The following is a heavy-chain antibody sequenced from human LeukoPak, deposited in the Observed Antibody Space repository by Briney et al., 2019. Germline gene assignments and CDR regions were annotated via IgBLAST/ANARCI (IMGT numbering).Heavy chain of an antibody. CDR1: GFTFSNYS. D-gene: IGHD4-17*01. J-gene: IGHJ4*02. Sequence: PGGSLRLSCAASGFTFSNYSMSWVRQAPGKGLEWVSTISGTGGTTYYADSVKGRFTISRDNSKNTLFLQFNSLRADDTAAYYCAKGRGTTVTAAANYWGQGTLVTVSS. CDR3: AKGRGTTVTAAANY. CDR2: ISGTGGTT. V-gene: IGHV3-23*01.